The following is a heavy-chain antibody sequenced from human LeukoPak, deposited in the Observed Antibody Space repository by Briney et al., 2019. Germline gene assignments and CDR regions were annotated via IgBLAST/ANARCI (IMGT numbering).Heavy chain of an antibody. CDR1: GGSISSGGYY. D-gene: IGHD6-6*01. V-gene: IGHV4-31*03. CDR3: ARGHIAATDAFDI. Sequence: PSETLSLTCTVSGGSISSGGYYWSWIRQHPGKGLEGIGYIYYSGSTYYNPPLKSRVTISVDTSKNQFSLNLSSVTAADTAVYYCARGHIAATDAFDIWGQGTMVTVSS. CDR2: IYYSGST. J-gene: IGHJ3*02.